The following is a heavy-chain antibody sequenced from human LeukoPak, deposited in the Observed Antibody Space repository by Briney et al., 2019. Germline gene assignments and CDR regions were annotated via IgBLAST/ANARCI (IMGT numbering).Heavy chain of an antibody. D-gene: IGHD6-13*01. V-gene: IGHV4-59*01. CDR3: ARGKIAAADLFDY. Sequence: PSETLSLTCTVSGGSISSYYWSWIRQPPGKGLEWIGYIYYSGSTNYNPSLKSRVTISVGTSKNQFSLKLSSVTAADTAVYYCARGKIAAADLFDYWGQGTLVTVSS. CDR2: IYYSGST. CDR1: GGSISSYY. J-gene: IGHJ4*02.